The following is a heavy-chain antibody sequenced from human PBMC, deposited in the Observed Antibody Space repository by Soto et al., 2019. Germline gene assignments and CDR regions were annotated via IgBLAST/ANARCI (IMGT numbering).Heavy chain of an antibody. V-gene: IGHV3-15*01. CDR1: GFTFINAW. D-gene: IGHD4-17*01. Sequence: GGSLRLSCEGSGFTFINAWMSWVRQAPGKGLEWVGRIKSKTDGGAADYAAPVKGRFTISRDDSKNTLYLQMNSLKSEDTAVYYCTTDPGDYADYWGQGTLVTVSS. CDR2: IKSKTDGGAA. J-gene: IGHJ4*02. CDR3: TTDPGDYADY.